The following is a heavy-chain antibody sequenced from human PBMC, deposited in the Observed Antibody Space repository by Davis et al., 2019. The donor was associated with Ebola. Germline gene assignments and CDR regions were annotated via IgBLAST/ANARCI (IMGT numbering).Heavy chain of an antibody. CDR3: ARVGGTTNSVAMDV. J-gene: IGHJ6*02. D-gene: IGHD2/OR15-2a*01. V-gene: IGHV3-48*03. CDR1: GFTFNEYE. CDR2: ISDSGSSA. Sequence: PGGSLRLSCVASGFTFNEYEMNWVRQAPGKGLEWISYISDSGSSAYYTESVKGRFTISRDNAKNSLYLQMDSLRVEDTAVYYCARVGGTTNSVAMDVWSQGTTVTVSS.